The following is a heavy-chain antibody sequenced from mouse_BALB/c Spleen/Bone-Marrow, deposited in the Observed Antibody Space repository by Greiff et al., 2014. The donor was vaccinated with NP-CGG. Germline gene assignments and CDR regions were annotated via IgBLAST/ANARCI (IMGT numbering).Heavy chain of an antibody. V-gene: IGHV1-18*01. CDR2: IDPNNGTT. J-gene: IGHJ3*01. D-gene: IGHD2-12*01. Sequence: VQLKESGPELVKPGASVRIPCKASGYKFNDYHMDWVKQSHGKSLAWIGDIDPNNGTTIYNRNFKGKATLTVDKSSSTAYMELRSLTSEDTAVYYCARPNTTPFDYWGQGTLVTVSS. CDR3: ARPNTTPFDY. CDR1: GYKFNDYH.